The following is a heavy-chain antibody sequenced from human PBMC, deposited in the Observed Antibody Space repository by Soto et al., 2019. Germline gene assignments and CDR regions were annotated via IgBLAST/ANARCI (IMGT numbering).Heavy chain of an antibody. V-gene: IGHV3-48*03. CDR1: GFTFSSYE. CDR3: ARVYYDFWSGYYTWDAFGI. J-gene: IGHJ3*02. CDR2: ISSSGSTI. Sequence: EVQLVESGGGLVQPGGSLRLSCAASGFTFSSYEMNWVRQAPGKGLEWVSYISSSGSTIYYADSVKGRFTISRDNAKNSLYLQMNSLRAEDTAVYYCARVYYDFWSGYYTWDAFGIWGQGTMVTVSS. D-gene: IGHD3-3*01.